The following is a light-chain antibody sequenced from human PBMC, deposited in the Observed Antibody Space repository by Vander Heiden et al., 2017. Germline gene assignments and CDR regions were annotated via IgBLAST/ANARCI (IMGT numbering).Light chain of an antibody. V-gene: IGLV1-51*01. CDR3: GTWDNSLRAEV. Sequence: QSLFTQPPSVSAAPGPRVTISCSGSSSNIGNNYVSWYQQLPGTAPKLLIFDNNKRPSGIPDRFSGSKSGTSATLGITGLQTGDEAGYYCGTWDNSLRAEVFGGGTELTVL. J-gene: IGLJ2*01. CDR1: SSNIGNNY. CDR2: DNN.